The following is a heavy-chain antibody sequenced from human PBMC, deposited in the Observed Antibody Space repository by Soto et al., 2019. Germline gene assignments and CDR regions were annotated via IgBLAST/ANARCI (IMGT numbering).Heavy chain of an antibody. Sequence: QVQLVESGGGVVQPGRSLRLSCAASGFTFSSYGMHWVRQAPGKGLEWVALIWYNGSNKQYADSVKGRFTISRDNSKNTLYLQMNSLRADDTAVYYCARGGPELFDSWGQGTLVTVSS. V-gene: IGHV3-33*01. J-gene: IGHJ4*02. CDR1: GFTFSSYG. CDR2: IWYNGSNK. CDR3: ARGGPELFDS. D-gene: IGHD1-26*01.